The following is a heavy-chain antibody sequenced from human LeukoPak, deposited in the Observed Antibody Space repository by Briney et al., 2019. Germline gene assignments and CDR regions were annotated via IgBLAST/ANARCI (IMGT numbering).Heavy chain of an antibody. Sequence: GGSLRLSCVASGFTLGDYNMNWVRQAAGKGLEWVSAITRSSTYMNYADSLKGRFTISRDNAKNSMYLQMNSLTAEDTAVYFCARDAALLPGKYYYYMDVWGKGTTVIVSS. V-gene: IGHV3-21*01. J-gene: IGHJ6*03. D-gene: IGHD6-25*01. CDR3: ARDAALLPGKYYYYMDV. CDR2: ITRSSTYM. CDR1: GFTLGDYN.